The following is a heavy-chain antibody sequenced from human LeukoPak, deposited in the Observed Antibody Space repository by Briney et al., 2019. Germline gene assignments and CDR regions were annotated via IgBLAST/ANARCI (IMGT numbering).Heavy chain of an antibody. Sequence: SETLSLTCTVSGGSISSYYWSWIRQPPGKGLEWIGYIYYSGSTNYNPSLKSRVTISVDTSKNQFSLKLSSVTAADTAVYYCARDYDILTGLYYYGMDVWGQGTTVTVSS. V-gene: IGHV4-59*12. D-gene: IGHD3-9*01. CDR2: IYYSGST. J-gene: IGHJ6*02. CDR3: ARDYDILTGLYYYGMDV. CDR1: GGSISSYY.